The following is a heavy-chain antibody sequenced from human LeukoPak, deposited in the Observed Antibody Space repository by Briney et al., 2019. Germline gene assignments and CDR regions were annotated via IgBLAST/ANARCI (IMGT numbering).Heavy chain of an antibody. CDR3: AKREYSSGWLPPLYGMDV. D-gene: IGHD6-19*01. Sequence: GGSLRLSCAASGFTFSSYGMHWVRQAPGKGLEWVAVISYDGSNKYYADSVKGRFTISRENSKNTLYMQMNSLRAEDTAVYYCAKREYSSGWLPPLYGMDVWGQGTTVTVSS. J-gene: IGHJ6*02. CDR2: ISYDGSNK. V-gene: IGHV3-30*18. CDR1: GFTFSSYG.